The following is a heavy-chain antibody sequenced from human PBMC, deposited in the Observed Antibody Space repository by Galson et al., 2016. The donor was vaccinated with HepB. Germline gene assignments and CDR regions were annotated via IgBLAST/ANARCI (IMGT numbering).Heavy chain of an antibody. D-gene: IGHD2-15*01. CDR1: GFVFSTYA. CDR2: ISYDETNK. CDR3: ARDGGVKDCSGGTCRYTYSYFGMDV. J-gene: IGHJ6*02. V-gene: IGHV3-30-3*01. Sequence: SLRLSCAASGFVFSTYAMHWVRQAPGKGLQWVAVISYDETNKYYADSVKDRFTISRDNSKNTLYLQMNSLRPEDTAVYYCARDGGVKDCSGGTCRYTYSYFGMDVWGQGTTVTVSS.